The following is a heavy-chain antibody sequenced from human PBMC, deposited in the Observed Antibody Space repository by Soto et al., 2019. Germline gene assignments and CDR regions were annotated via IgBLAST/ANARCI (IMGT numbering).Heavy chain of an antibody. CDR1: GFTFSTFA. J-gene: IGHJ6*02. CDR2: ISYDGTKK. CDR3: AKDIARGPSTSSYYYYGMDV. Sequence: QVQLVESGGGVVQPGRSLRLPCTASGFTFSTFAMHWVRQAPGKGLEWVALISYDGTKKYYADSVKGRFTISRDHSKNTVYLQMDSLSAAETAVYYCAKDIARGPSTSSYYYYGMDVWGQGTTVTVSS. D-gene: IGHD3-10*01. V-gene: IGHV3-30*18.